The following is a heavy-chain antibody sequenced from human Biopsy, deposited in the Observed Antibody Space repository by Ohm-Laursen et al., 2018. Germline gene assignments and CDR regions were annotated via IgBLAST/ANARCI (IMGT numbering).Heavy chain of an antibody. CDR1: GGSISGYH. D-gene: IGHD2-2*01. CDR3: ARMPHFDY. Sequence: TLSLTCAVSGGSISGYHWRWIRKSPGKGLEWLAYIPYTGGITSNPSLNGRATMSLDTSKNQFPLRLNYVTAADTAVYYCARMPHFDYWGQGILVTVSS. V-gene: IGHV4-59*01. CDR2: IPYTGGI. J-gene: IGHJ4*02.